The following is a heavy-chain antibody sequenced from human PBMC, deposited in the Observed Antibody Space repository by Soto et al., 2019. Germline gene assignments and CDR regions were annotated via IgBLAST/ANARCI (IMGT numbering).Heavy chain of an antibody. D-gene: IGHD4-17*01. J-gene: IGHJ5*02. CDR3: ARVPPATVVTYNWVDP. V-gene: IGHV1-69*06. CDR2: IIPIFGTA. Sequence: AVKVSCKASGGTFSSYAISWVRHAPGQGLEWMGGIIPIFGTANYAQKFQGRVTITADKSTSTAYMELSSLRSEDTAVYYCARVPPATVVTYNWVDPWGQGNLVSVYS. CDR1: GGTFSSYA.